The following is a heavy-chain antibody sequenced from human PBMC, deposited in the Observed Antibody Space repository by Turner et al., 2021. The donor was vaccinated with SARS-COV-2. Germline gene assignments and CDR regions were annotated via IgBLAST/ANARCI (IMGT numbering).Heavy chain of an antibody. V-gene: IGHV3-23*01. D-gene: IGHD3-22*01. CDR2: IGGSGKDT. J-gene: IGHJ4*02. CDR3: ARRNRETTQKAGSGSPWFYFDY. Sequence: EVQMLESGGSLVQPGGSLRLSCAAPGFIFSSYAMSWVRQPPGKGLEWGSIIGGSGKDTYYADPVKGRFTISRDNSKNTIYLKMNSLRAEDTALYYCARRNRETTQKAGSGSPWFYFDYWGQGTLVTVSS. CDR1: GFIFSSYA.